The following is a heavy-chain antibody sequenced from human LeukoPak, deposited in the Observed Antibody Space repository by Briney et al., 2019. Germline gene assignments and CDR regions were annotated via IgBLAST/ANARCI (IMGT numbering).Heavy chain of an antibody. J-gene: IGHJ4*02. CDR2: ISDDGRNK. CDR1: GCSFSSYG. Sequence: GGTLRLSCAASGCSFSSYGRHWVRQAPGKGLEWVGVISDDGRNKKYEDSVKGRFTISRDNSKDTLYLQMNSLRDEDTAVYYCAKRPSDYGDYVTYFDYWGQGTLVTVSS. D-gene: IGHD4-17*01. V-gene: IGHV3-30*18. CDR3: AKRPSDYGDYVTYFDY.